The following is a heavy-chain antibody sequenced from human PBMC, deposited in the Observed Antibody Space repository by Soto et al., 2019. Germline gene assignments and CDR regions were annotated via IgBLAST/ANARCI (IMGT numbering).Heavy chain of an antibody. CDR2: MHYSGTT. CDR3: ARSDGRY. V-gene: IGHV4-4*02. J-gene: IGHJ4*02. Sequence: SETLSLTCAVSGGSINSNNWWSWVRQPPGKGLEWIGDMHYSGTTNYTASLKSRVTISVDTSKNQFSLKLSSVTAADTAVYYCARSDGRYWGQGTLVTVSS. CDR1: GGSINSNNW.